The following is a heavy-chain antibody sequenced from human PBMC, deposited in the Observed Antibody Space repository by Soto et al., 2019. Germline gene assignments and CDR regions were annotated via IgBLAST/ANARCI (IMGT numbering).Heavy chain of an antibody. CDR1: GGSISSYY. J-gene: IGHJ6*03. V-gene: IGHV4-59*08. CDR3: ARMYYYYYYMDV. CDR2: IYYSGST. Sequence: SETLSLTCTVSGGSISSYYWSWIRQPPGKGLEWIGYIYYSGSTNYNPSLKSRVTISVDTSKNQFSLKLSSVTAADTAVYYCARMYYYYYYMDVWGKGTTVTVSS.